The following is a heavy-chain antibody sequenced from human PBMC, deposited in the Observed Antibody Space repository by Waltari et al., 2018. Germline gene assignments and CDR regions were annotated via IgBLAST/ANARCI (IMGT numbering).Heavy chain of an antibody. CDR2: INDSGRT. Sequence: QVQLQQWGAGLLKPSETLSLTCDVSGGSLSGYHWTWIRQPPGKGLEWIGEINDSGRTTNNPSLGSRVTVSIEAANNLFSLRVRSVTAAETAVYHFARVFGYYYDYMDVWGKGTTVTISS. CDR3: ARVFGYYYDYMDV. V-gene: IGHV4-34*02. CDR1: GGSLSGYH. D-gene: IGHD3-3*01. J-gene: IGHJ6*03.